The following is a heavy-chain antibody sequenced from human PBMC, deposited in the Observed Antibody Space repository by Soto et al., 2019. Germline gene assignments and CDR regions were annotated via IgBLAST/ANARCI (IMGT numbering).Heavy chain of an antibody. D-gene: IGHD5-12*01. J-gene: IGHJ5*02. Sequence: SQTLSLTFAISGDSVSSNTASWNWIRQSPSRVLEWLGRTYFRSKWYNDYAVSVKSRIIINPETSNNHFSLQLNSMTPEDTAVYFCAKRDNLGTKTGYAFDPWGQGIMLTVST. CDR2: TYFRSKWYN. V-gene: IGHV6-1*01. CDR1: GDSVSSNTAS. CDR3: AKRDNLGTKTGYAFDP.